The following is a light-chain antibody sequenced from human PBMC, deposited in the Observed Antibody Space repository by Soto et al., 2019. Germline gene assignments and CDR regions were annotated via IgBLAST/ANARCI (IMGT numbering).Light chain of an antibody. Sequence: QSVLTQPPSVSEAPGQRVTISCTGSSSNIGAGYEAHWYQQVPGTAPKLLIYENNNRPSGVPDQFSGSKSGTSASLAITGLQAEDEAEYSCQSYDSSLSGYVFGTGTKVTVL. V-gene: IGLV1-40*01. CDR2: ENN. CDR3: QSYDSSLSGYV. CDR1: SSNIGAGYE. J-gene: IGLJ1*01.